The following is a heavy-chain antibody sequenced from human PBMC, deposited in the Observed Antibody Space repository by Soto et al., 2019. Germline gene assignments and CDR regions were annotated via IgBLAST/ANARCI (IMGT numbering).Heavy chain of an antibody. CDR2: IYHSGST. Sequence: PSETLSLTCTVSGGSISTYFWSWIRQPPGKGLEWIGFIYHSGSTKYNPSLKSRVAISVDTSKNQFSLKLSSVTAADTAIYYCARHDYSDSSAPSDWWGQGILVTVS. CDR1: GGSISTYF. J-gene: IGHJ4*02. D-gene: IGHD3-22*01. V-gene: IGHV4-59*08. CDR3: ARHDYSDSSAPSDW.